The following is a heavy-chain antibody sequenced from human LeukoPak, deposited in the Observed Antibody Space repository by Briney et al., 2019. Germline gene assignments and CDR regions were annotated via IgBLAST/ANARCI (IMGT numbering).Heavy chain of an antibody. CDR1: GGSISSSSYY. CDR2: IYYSGST. D-gene: IGHD6-13*01. J-gene: IGHJ3*02. Sequence: SETLSLTCTVSGGSISSSSYYWGWIRQPPGKGLEWIGSIYYSGSTYYNPSLKSRVTISVDTSKNQFSLRLTSVTAADTAMYYCARLTAATGVWAFDIWGQGTMVTVSS. CDR3: ARLTAATGVWAFDI. V-gene: IGHV4-39*07.